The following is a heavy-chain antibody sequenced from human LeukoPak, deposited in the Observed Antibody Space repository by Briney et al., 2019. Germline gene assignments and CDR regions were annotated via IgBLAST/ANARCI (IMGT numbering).Heavy chain of an antibody. V-gene: IGHV4-59*01. CDR1: GGSISSYY. CDR3: ARASPPGYFDWFSDYYYYGMDV. CDR2: IYYSGST. Sequence: PSETLSLTYTVSGGSISSYYWSWIRQPPGKGLEWIGYIYYSGSTNYNPSLKSRVTISVDTSKNQFSLKLSSVTAADTAVYYCARASPPGYFDWFSDYYYYGMDVWGQGTTVTVSS. J-gene: IGHJ6*02. D-gene: IGHD3-9*01.